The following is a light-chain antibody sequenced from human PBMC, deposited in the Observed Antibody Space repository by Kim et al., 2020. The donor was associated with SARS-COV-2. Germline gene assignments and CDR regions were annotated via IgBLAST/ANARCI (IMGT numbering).Light chain of an antibody. V-gene: IGKV3-20*01. Sequence: SPGKRATLSCRASQSVTSNYLPWYQTKPGQAPRLLIYGASSRATGIPDRFSGSGSGTDFTLTITGLEPEDLAVYYCHQYVGSPWTFGQGTKVDIK. CDR3: HQYVGSPWT. J-gene: IGKJ1*01. CDR2: GAS. CDR1: QSVTSNY.